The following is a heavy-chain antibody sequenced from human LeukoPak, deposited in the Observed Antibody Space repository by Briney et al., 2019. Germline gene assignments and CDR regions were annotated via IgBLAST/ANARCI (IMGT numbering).Heavy chain of an antibody. Sequence: SETLSLTCAVYSGSFSGYYWSWIRQPPGKGLEWIGEIDTSGSTNYNPSLKSRVIISVDTSKNQFSLKVSAVTAAVTALYCGASRRDGYVNPFDCWGQGTQVSVSS. CDR2: IDTSGST. CDR1: SGSFSGYY. D-gene: IGHD5-24*01. CDR3: ASRRDGYVNPFDC. J-gene: IGHJ4*02. V-gene: IGHV4-34*01.